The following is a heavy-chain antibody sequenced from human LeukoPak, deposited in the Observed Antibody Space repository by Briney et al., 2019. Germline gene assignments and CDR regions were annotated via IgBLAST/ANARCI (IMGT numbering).Heavy chain of an antibody. CDR3: ARDGDAFDI. J-gene: IGHJ3*02. Sequence: GASVKVSCKASGYILTSYDMHWVPQAPGPWLKWMGIINPSDDSTSYAQKFQGRVTMTRDTSTSTVYMELSSLRSEDTAVYYCARDGDAFDIWGQGTMVTVSS. CDR2: INPSDDST. CDR1: GYILTSYD. V-gene: IGHV1-46*01.